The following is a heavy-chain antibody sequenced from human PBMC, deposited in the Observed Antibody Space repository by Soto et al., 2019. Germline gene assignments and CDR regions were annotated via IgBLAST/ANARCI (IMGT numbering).Heavy chain of an antibody. CDR1: GYTFTSSG. D-gene: IGHD3-22*01. CDR2: ISAHTGRS. CDR3: ARAVFYQGSDSRGYSFDAFDF. Sequence: QVQLVQSGAEVKKPGASVKVSCKASGYTFTSSGMSWVRQAPGQGLEWMGWISAHTGRSEYAQRFQGRVTMTTDRSTSTAYMELRSLRSDDTAVYYCARAVFYQGSDSRGYSFDAFDFWGPGTLVTVSS. V-gene: IGHV1-18*01. J-gene: IGHJ3*01.